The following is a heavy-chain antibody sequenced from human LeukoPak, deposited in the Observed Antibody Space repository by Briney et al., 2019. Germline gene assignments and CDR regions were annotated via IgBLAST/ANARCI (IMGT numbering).Heavy chain of an antibody. CDR2: INHSGST. V-gene: IGHV4-34*01. CDR1: GGSFSGYY. D-gene: IGHD6-19*01. Sequence: PETLSLTCAVYGGSFSGYYWSWIRQPPGKGLEWIGEINHSGSTNYNPSLKSRVTISVDTSKNQFSLKLSSVTAADTAVYYCASLYSSGWTFDYWGQGTLVTVSS. J-gene: IGHJ4*02. CDR3: ASLYSSGWTFDY.